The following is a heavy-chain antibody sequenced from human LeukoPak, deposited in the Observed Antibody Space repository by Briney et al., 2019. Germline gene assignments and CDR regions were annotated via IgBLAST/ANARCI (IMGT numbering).Heavy chain of an antibody. J-gene: IGHJ4*02. CDR2: ISSSSSYI. D-gene: IGHD1-1*01. V-gene: IGHV3-21*01. CDR3: ARIPRYNWNDIRGVD. CDR1: GFTFSSYE. Sequence: GGSLRLSCAASGFTFSSYEMNWVRQAPGKGLEWVSSISSSSSYIYYADSVKGRFTISRDNAKNSLYLQMNSLRAEDTAVYYCARIPRYNWNDIRGVDWGQGTLVTVSS.